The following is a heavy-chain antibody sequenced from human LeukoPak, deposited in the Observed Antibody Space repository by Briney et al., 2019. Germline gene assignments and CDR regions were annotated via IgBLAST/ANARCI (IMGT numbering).Heavy chain of an antibody. J-gene: IGHJ4*02. CDR3: ARDTATTGGGLDS. CDR1: GFSVSGTH. V-gene: IGHV3-53*01. Sequence: GGSLRLSCAVSGFSVSGTHMSWVRQAPGKGLEWVSAIYTGGTTYYADSVKGRFTVSRDNSKNTLYLHLNNLRAEDTAVYYCARDTATTGGGLDSWGQGTLVTVSS. CDR2: IYTGGTT. D-gene: IGHD1-1*01.